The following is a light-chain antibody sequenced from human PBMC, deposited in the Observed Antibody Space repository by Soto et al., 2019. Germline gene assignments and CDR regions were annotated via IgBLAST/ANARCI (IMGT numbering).Light chain of an antibody. CDR1: RSVAALF. CDR3: QYHGPSPRFT. V-gene: IGKV3-20*01. Sequence: EIVLTQSPDTLSLSPGERATLSCRASRSVAALFLAWYQQRPGQAPRILIDGSSNRATGIPERFSGNRSRTYFTHAISRLEHDDFAVYYCQYHGPSPRFTGGPGPKVDI. J-gene: IGKJ3*01. CDR2: GSS.